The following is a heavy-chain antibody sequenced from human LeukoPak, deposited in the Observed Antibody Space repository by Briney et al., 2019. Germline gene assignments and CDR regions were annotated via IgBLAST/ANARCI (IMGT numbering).Heavy chain of an antibody. V-gene: IGHV4-39*01. D-gene: IGHD2-15*01. Sequence: NPSETLSLTCTVSGGSISSSGSCWGWIRQPPREGLEWIGTICYSGSTYYNPSLKSRVTTSVDTSKIQFSLNLSSVTAADTAVYYCTRVCSGGTCFDFWDQGTLVTVSS. CDR1: GGSISSSGSC. CDR2: ICYSGST. J-gene: IGHJ4*02. CDR3: TRVCSGGTCFDF.